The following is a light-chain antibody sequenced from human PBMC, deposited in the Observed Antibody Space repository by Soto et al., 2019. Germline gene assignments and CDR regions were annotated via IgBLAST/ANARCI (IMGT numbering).Light chain of an antibody. CDR3: QQSSMTPFT. CDR1: QSISSY. CDR2: AAS. Sequence: DIQMTQSPSSLSASAGDRVTITCRASQSISSYLNWYQQKPGKAPKLLIYAASNLQSEVPSGFSGSGSGTDFTLTISSLQPEDFATYFCQQSSMTPFTFGPGTKVEIK. V-gene: IGKV1-39*01. J-gene: IGKJ3*01.